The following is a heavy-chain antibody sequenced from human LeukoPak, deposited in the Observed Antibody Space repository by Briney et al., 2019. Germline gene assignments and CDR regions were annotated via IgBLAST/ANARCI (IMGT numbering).Heavy chain of an antibody. D-gene: IGHD1-26*01. CDR3: AREPVSFRERGLLRYYYYYYMDV. CDR1: GGSISSYY. CDR2: IYTSGST. J-gene: IGHJ6*03. V-gene: IGHV4-4*07. Sequence: PSETLSLTCTVSGGSISSYYWSWIRQPAGKGLEWIGRIYTSGSTNYNPSLKSRVTMSVDTSKNQFSLKLSSVTAADTAVYYCAREPVSFRERGLLRYYYYYYMDVWGKGTTVTVSS.